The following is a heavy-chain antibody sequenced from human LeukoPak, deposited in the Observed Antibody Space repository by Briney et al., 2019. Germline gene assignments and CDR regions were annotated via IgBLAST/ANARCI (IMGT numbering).Heavy chain of an antibody. CDR2: INHSGST. CDR3: ARDPIAAAATGY. J-gene: IGHJ4*02. V-gene: IGHV4-34*01. CDR1: GGSFSGYY. Sequence: SETLSLTCAVYGGSFSGYYWSWIRQPPGKGLEWIGEINHSGSTNYNPSLKSRVTISIDTSKNQFSLKLSSVTAADTAVYYCARDPIAAAATGYWGQGTLVTVSS. D-gene: IGHD6-13*01.